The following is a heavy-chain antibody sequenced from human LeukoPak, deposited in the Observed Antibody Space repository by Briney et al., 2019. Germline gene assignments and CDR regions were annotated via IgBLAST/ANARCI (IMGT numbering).Heavy chain of an antibody. CDR3: ARQGPAVVIDY. CDR2: IYPGDSDT. V-gene: IGHV5-51*01. Sequence: GESLKISCKGSGYSFTSYWIGWVRQMPGKGLEWMGIIYPGDSDTRYSPSFRGQVTISVDKSISTAYLQWSSLRASDTAMYYCARQGPAVVIDYWGQGTLVTVSS. CDR1: GYSFTSYW. J-gene: IGHJ4*02. D-gene: IGHD3-22*01.